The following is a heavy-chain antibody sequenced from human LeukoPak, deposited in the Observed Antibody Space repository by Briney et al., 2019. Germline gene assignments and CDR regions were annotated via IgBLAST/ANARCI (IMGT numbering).Heavy chain of an antibody. CDR1: GFTVSTNY. CDR3: ARGFRSVTTWGYFDY. Sequence: GGSLRLSCAASGFTVSTNYMSWVRQAPGKVLEWVSLIYSGGGTYYADSVKGGFTISRDNSRNTLSLQMNSLRVDDTAVYCCARGFRSVTTWGYFDYWGQGALVTVSS. J-gene: IGHJ4*02. CDR2: IYSGGGT. D-gene: IGHD4-17*01. V-gene: IGHV3-66*01.